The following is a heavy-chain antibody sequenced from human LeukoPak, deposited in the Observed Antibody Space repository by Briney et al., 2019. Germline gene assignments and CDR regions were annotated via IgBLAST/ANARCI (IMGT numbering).Heavy chain of an antibody. CDR1: GFSFSIYW. D-gene: IGHD3-16*01. V-gene: IGHV3-7*01. CDR2: IKQDGSEK. CDR3: ARDTFGGVPYYWFDP. Sequence: PGGSLRLSCAASGFSFSIYWMSWVRQAPRKGLESVANIKQDGSEKYCVDSVKGRFTISRDNAKNSLYLQMNSLRAEDTAVYYCARDTFGGVPYYWFDPWGQGTLVTVSS. J-gene: IGHJ5*02.